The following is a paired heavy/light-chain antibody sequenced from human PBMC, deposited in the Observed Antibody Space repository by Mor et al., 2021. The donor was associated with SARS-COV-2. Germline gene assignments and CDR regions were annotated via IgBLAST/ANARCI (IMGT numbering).Light chain of an antibody. CDR2: DAF. CDR1: QSVSRY. Sequence: EIVLTQSPATLSLSPGERVTLSCRASQSVSRYLAWYHQKPGQAPRLLIFDAFNRATGIPARFSGSGSGTDFTLTISSLEPEDFGVYYCQHRSNWPPSTFGQGTKVEIK. V-gene: IGKV3-11*01. J-gene: IGKJ1*01. CDR3: QHRSNWPPST.
Heavy chain of an antibody. V-gene: IGHV3-21*01. CDR1: GFTFSSYT. D-gene: IGHD2-15*01. CDR2: VSSSGSHI. CDR3: VRDDEYLDNIGAYYYYGMDV. Sequence: QLVESGGGLVKPGGSLRLSCAASGFTFSSYTMNWVRQAPGKGLEWVSSVSSSGSHIYYADSVKGRFTLSRDNAKNSLYLQMNSLRAEDTAVYYCVRDDEYLDNIGAYYYYGMDVWGQGTTVTVSS. J-gene: IGHJ6*02.